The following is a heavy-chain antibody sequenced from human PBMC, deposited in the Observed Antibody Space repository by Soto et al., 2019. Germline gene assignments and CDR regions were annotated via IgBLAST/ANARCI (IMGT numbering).Heavy chain of an antibody. D-gene: IGHD6-6*01. CDR2: IIPIFGTA. Sequence: QVQLVQSGAEVKKPGSSVKVSCKASGGTFSSYAISWVRQAPGQGLEWMGGIIPIFGTANYAQKFQGRVTITADETTSTACMELSCLRSEDTAVYYCARAPLIAARQQLYYFDYWGQGTLVTVSS. J-gene: IGHJ4*02. CDR1: GGTFSSYA. CDR3: ARAPLIAARQQLYYFDY. V-gene: IGHV1-69*01.